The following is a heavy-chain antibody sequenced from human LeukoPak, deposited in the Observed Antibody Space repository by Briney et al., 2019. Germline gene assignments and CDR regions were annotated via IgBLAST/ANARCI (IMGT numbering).Heavy chain of an antibody. J-gene: IGHJ4*02. Sequence: VASVRVSCKASGGTFSSYAISWVRQAPGQGLAWMGGIIPIFGTANHAQQLQGRVTITEDESTSTAYMELSRLRSEDTAVYYCARAISGYNAIDYWGQGTLVTVSS. V-gene: IGHV1-69*01. CDR1: GGTFSSYA. CDR2: IIPIFGTA. CDR3: ARAISGYNAIDY. D-gene: IGHD5-18*01.